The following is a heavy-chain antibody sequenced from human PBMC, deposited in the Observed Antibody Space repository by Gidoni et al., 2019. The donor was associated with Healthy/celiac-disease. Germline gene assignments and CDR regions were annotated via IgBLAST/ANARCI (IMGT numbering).Heavy chain of an antibody. CDR2: INPNIGGT. Sequence: QVQLVQSGAEVQKPGASVEVCCEASEYTFPGYSMPWVRQAPGQGLEWMGCINPNIGGTNYAQKVQCRVTMTRETSISTAYMELSRLRSDDTAVYYCARARGGSPDFDYWGQGTLVTVSS. CDR3: ARARGGSPDFDY. CDR1: EYTFPGYS. J-gene: IGHJ4*02. V-gene: IGHV1-2*02. D-gene: IGHD2-15*01.